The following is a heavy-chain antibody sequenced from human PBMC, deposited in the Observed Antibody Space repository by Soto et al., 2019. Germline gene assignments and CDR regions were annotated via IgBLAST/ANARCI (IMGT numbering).Heavy chain of an antibody. CDR3: ATHPGGGGY. J-gene: IGHJ4*02. CDR1: GFTVSNNY. V-gene: IGHV3-53*01. D-gene: IGHD3-10*01. CDR2: IYSGGYT. Sequence: EVQLVESGGGLIQPGGSLRLSCAVSGFTVSNNYMSWVRQAPGKGLEGVSVIYSGGYTAYGDSVKGRFTISRDNSKNPQSLKRNSRRAAAPAVFSWATHPGGGGYWGQGTLVTVSS.